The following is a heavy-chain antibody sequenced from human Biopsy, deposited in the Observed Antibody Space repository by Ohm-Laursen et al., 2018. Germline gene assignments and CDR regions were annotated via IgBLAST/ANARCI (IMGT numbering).Heavy chain of an antibody. CDR1: GDSFTSYA. Sequence: SSVKVSCKASGDSFTSYAIGWVRQAPGQGLEWMGGIIPIPNVATYAQKFQGRITITADESTSTAYMELNSLPSDDTAVYFCARGEGSSWFDPWGHGTLVTVSS. J-gene: IGHJ5*02. CDR2: IIPIPNVA. D-gene: IGHD1-26*01. V-gene: IGHV1-69*01. CDR3: ARGEGSSWFDP.